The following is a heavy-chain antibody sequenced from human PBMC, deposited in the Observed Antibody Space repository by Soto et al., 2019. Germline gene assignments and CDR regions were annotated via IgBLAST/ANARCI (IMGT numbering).Heavy chain of an antibody. D-gene: IGHD4-17*01. J-gene: IGHJ6*02. CDR1: GGTFSSYA. CDR2: IIPIFGTA. CDR3: ARDYGDYVSSDYYYSYGMDV. Sequence: QVQLVQSGAEVKKPGSSVKVSCKASGGTFSSYAISWVRQAPGQGLEWMGGIIPIFGTANYAQKFQGRVTITADESTSTAYMELSSLRSEDTAVYYCARDYGDYVSSDYYYSYGMDVWGQGTTVTVSS. V-gene: IGHV1-69*01.